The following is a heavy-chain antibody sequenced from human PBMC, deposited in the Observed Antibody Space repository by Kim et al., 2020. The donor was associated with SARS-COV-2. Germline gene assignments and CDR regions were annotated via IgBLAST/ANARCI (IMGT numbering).Heavy chain of an antibody. J-gene: IGHJ3*02. CDR2: IYPGDSDT. Sequence: GESLKISCKGSGYSFTSYWIGWVRQMPGKGLEWMGIIYPGDSDTRYSPSFQGQVTISPDKSISTAYLQWSSLKASDTAMYYCARPTKSEMATIRGPDAFDIWGQGTMVTVSS. V-gene: IGHV5-51*01. D-gene: IGHD5-12*01. CDR3: ARPTKSEMATIRGPDAFDI. CDR1: GYSFTSYW.